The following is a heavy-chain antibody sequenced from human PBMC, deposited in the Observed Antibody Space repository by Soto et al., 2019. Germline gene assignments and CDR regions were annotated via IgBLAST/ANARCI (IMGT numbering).Heavy chain of an antibody. Sequence: SETLSLTCTVSGYSIRNGYYWGWIRQPPGKGLEWIGTIYHSGSTYYNPSLKSRVTISVDASENHFSLKLSSVTAADTAVYYCARVGPYCGGDCYSPPPWGQGALVTVSS. CDR3: ARVGPYCGGDCYSPPP. D-gene: IGHD2-21*02. CDR2: IYHSGST. V-gene: IGHV4-38-2*02. CDR1: GYSIRNGYY. J-gene: IGHJ5*02.